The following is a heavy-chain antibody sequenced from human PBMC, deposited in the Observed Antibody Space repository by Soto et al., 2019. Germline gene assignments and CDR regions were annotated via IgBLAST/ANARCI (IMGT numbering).Heavy chain of an antibody. CDR2: ISGSGGSP. CDR1: GFTFDTFA. J-gene: IGHJ4*02. CDR3: VKHYGVVVVAGSIDY. Sequence: EVQLLQSGGGSVQPGGSLRLSCEASGFTFDTFAMNWVRQAPGKGLEWVAGISGSGGSPFYAESVKGRFTISRDNSKNTLHLQLTSLRAEDTATSYCVKHYGVVVVAGSIDYWGQGTLVTVSS. V-gene: IGHV3-23*01. D-gene: IGHD2-21*02.